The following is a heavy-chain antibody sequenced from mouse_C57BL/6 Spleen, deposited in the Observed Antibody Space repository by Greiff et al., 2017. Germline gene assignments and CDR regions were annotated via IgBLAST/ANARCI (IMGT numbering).Heavy chain of an antibody. CDR2: IYLGNGYT. Sequence: EVQLQQSGAELVRPGSSVKMSCKTSGYTFTSYGINWVKQRPGQGLEWIGYIYLGNGYTEYNEKFKGKATLTSDTSSSTAYMQLSSLTSEDSAIYFCARSSFCGSSWGYFDYWGQGTTLTVSS. CDR1: GYTFTSYG. D-gene: IGHD1-1*01. V-gene: IGHV1-58*01. J-gene: IGHJ2*01. CDR3: ARSSFCGSSWGYFDY.